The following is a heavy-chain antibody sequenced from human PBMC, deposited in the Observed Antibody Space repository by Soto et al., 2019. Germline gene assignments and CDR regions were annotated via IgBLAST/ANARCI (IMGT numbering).Heavy chain of an antibody. V-gene: IGHV4-59*08. CDR3: ARYPQDYGDYFFDY. D-gene: IGHD4-17*01. Sequence: SETLSLTCTVSGGSISNYYWSWIRQPPGKGLEWIGYIYYSGSTNYNPSLKSRVTISVDTSKNQFSLKLSSVTAADTAVYYCARYPQDYGDYFFDYWGQGTLVTVS. CDR1: GGSISNYY. J-gene: IGHJ4*02. CDR2: IYYSGST.